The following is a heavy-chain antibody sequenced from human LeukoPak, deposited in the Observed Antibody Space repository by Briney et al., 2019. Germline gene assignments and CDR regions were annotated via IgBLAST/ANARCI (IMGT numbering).Heavy chain of an antibody. CDR1: GFTFSSYG. CDR3: AKWRVSSSWGVYYFDY. J-gene: IGHJ4*02. D-gene: IGHD6-13*01. CDR2: ISYDGSNK. V-gene: IGHV3-30*18. Sequence: GRSLRLSCAASGFTFSSYGMHWVRQAPGKGLEWVAVISYDGSNKYYADSVKGRFTISRDNSKNTLYLQMNSLRAEDTAVYYCAKWRVSSSWGVYYFDYWGQGTLVTVSS.